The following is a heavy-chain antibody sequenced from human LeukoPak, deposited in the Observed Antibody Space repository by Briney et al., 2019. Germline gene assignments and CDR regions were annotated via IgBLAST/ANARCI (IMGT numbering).Heavy chain of an antibody. D-gene: IGHD2-15*01. CDR1: GGTFSSYA. J-gene: IGHJ4*02. Sequence: SVKVSCKASGGTFSSYAISWVRQAPGQGLEWMGGIIPIFGTANYAQKFQGRVTITADKSTSTAYMELSSLRSEDTAVYYCARVGIGYCSGGSCHYFDYWGQGTLVTVSS. CDR3: ARVGIGYCSGGSCHYFDY. V-gene: IGHV1-69*06. CDR2: IIPIFGTA.